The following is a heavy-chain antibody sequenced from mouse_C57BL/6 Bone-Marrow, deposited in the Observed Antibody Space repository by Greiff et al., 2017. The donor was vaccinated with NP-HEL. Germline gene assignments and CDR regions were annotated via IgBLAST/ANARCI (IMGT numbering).Heavy chain of an antibody. CDR3: ARKSNGYQAWFAY. CDR2: FHPYNDDT. D-gene: IGHD2-2*01. Sequence: VQLVESGAELVKPGASVKMSCKASGYTFTTYPIEWMKQNHGKSLEWIGNFHPYNDDTKYNEKFKGKATLTVEKSSSTVYLELSRLTSDDSAVYYCARKSNGYQAWFAYWGQGTLVTVSA. CDR1: GYTFTTYP. J-gene: IGHJ3*01. V-gene: IGHV1-47*01.